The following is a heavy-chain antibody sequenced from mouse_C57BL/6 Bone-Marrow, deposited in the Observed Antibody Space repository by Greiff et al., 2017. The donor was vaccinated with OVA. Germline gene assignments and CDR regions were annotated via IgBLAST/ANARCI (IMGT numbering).Heavy chain of an antibody. J-gene: IGHJ4*01. CDR2: IYPRDGST. V-gene: IGHV1-78*01. CDR1: GYTFTDYT. CDR3: AADFYYGSSEAMDY. D-gene: IGHD1-1*01. Sequence: LVESDAELVKPGASVKISCKASGYTFTDYTIHWMKQRPEQGLEWIGYIYPRDGSTKYNEKFKGKATLTADKSSSTAYMQLNSLTSEDSAVYFCAADFYYGSSEAMDYWGQGTSVTVSS.